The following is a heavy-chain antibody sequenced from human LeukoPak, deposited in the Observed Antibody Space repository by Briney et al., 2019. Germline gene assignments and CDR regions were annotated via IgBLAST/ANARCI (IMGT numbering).Heavy chain of an antibody. CDR1: GGSISSSSYY. J-gene: IGHJ4*02. D-gene: IGHD5-18*01. Sequence: PSGTLSLTCTVSGGSISSSSYYWGWIRQPPGKGLEWIGSIYYSGSTYYNPSLKSRVTISVDTSKNQFSLKLSSVTAADTAVYYCARESGIQLWLLYYWGQGTLVTVSS. V-gene: IGHV4-39*07. CDR2: IYYSGST. CDR3: ARESGIQLWLLYY.